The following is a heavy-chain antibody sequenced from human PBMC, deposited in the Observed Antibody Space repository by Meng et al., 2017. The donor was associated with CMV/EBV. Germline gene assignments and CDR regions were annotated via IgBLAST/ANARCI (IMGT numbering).Heavy chain of an antibody. CDR3: ARYCTNTGCYIYDY. Sequence: GESLKISCAASGFTFSSYWMSWVRQAPGKGLEWVANINQGGSEKYYVASVKGRFTMSRDNAMNSLYLQMSSLTAEDTAVYYCARYCTNTGCYIYDYWGQGTLVTVSS. CDR2: INQGGSEK. D-gene: IGHD2-2*02. CDR1: GFTFSSYW. V-gene: IGHV3-7*01. J-gene: IGHJ4*02.